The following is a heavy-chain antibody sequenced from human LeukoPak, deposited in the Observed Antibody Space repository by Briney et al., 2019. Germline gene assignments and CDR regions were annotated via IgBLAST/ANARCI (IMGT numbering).Heavy chain of an antibody. D-gene: IGHD3-10*01. CDR2: ISSSGSTI. CDR3: ARGFRRQVLLWFGSRCFTGKCAADYYMDV. V-gene: IGHV3-48*03. Sequence: SGGSLRLSCAASGFTFSSYEMNWVRQAPGKGLEWVSYISSSGSTIYYADSVKGRFTISRDNAKNSLYLQMNSLRAEDTAVYYCARGFRRQVLLWFGSRCFTGKCAADYYMDVWGKGTTVTISS. J-gene: IGHJ6*03. CDR1: GFTFSSYE.